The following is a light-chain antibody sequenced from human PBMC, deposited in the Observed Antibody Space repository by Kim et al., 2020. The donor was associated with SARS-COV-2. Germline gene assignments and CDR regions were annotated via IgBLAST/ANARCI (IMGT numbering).Light chain of an antibody. Sequence: SYELTQPPSVSVSPGQTVSITCSGDKLGEKYSCWYQQKSGQSPVLVIYQDFKRPSGIPERFSGSNFGNTATQTISGTQAVDEADYYCQAWDSGTVVFGGGTQLTVL. CDR1: KLGEKY. J-gene: IGLJ2*01. V-gene: IGLV3-1*01. CDR3: QAWDSGTVV. CDR2: QDF.